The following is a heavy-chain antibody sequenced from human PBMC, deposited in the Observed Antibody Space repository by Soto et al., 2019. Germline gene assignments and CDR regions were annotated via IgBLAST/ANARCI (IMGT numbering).Heavy chain of an antibody. CDR1: GFTFSDYY. CDR2: ISSSGSTI. Sequence: GGSLRLSCAASGFTFSDYYMSWIRQAPGKGLEWVSYISSSGSTIYYADSVKGRFTISRDNAKNSLYLQMNSLRAEDTAVYYCASVLLYSSSPSHFDYWGQGTLVTVST. CDR3: ASVLLYSSSPSHFDY. V-gene: IGHV3-11*01. J-gene: IGHJ4*02. D-gene: IGHD6-13*01.